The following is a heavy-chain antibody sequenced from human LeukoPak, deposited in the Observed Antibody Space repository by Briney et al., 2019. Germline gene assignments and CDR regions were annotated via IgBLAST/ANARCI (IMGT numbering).Heavy chain of an antibody. V-gene: IGHV5-10-1*01. CDR3: ARVIHLGELSLYDY. CDR2: IDPSDSYT. J-gene: IGHJ4*02. D-gene: IGHD3-16*02. CDR1: GYSFTTYW. Sequence: PGESLTISCKVSGYSFTTYWITCVRQMPGKGREWMGRIDPSDSYTNYSPSFQGHVTISADKSISTAYLQWSSLKASDTAMYYCARVIHLGELSLYDYWGQGTLVTVSS.